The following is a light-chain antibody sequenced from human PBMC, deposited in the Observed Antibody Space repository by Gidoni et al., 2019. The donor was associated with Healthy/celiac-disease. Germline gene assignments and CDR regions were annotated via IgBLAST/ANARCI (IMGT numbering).Light chain of an antibody. CDR1: QRVRRN. J-gene: IGKJ1*01. CDR2: GAS. CDR3: QQYNNWPTWT. Sequence: EIVITQSPATLSVSPGERATPSCTASQRVRRNVAWYQQKSGQTPRLLIYGASTRATGIPARCSGSGSGTEFTLTISSLQSEDFAVYYCQQYNNWPTWTFGQGTKVEIK. V-gene: IGKV3-15*01.